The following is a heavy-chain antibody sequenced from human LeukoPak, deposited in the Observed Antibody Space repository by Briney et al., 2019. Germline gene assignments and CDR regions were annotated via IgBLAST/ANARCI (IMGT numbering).Heavy chain of an antibody. CDR2: IKIDGSST. V-gene: IGHV3-74*01. D-gene: IGHD3-10*01. CDR1: GFTFSSSW. J-gene: IGHJ6*03. Sequence: PGGSLRLSCAASGFTFSSSWMHWVRQAPGKGLVWVSHIKIDGSSTNYAESVKGRFTISRDNAKNTVYLQMNSLRAEDTAVYYCARAFQETILLWFGDVYYMDVWGKGTTVTISS. CDR3: ARAFQETILLWFGDVYYMDV.